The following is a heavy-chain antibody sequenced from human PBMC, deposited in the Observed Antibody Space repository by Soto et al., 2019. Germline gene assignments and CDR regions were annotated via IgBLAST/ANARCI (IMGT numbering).Heavy chain of an antibody. V-gene: IGHV4-59*08. Sequence: SETLSLTCTVSGGSISSYYWSWIRQPPGKGLEWIGYIYYSGSTNYNPSLQSRVTISVATSRNQFSLKLSSVTAADTAVYYCARRVRNPADEQLDYYYYMDVWGKGTTVTVSS. CDR3: ARRVRNPADEQLDYYYYMDV. D-gene: IGHD6-13*01. CDR1: GGSISSYY. CDR2: IYYSGST. J-gene: IGHJ6*03.